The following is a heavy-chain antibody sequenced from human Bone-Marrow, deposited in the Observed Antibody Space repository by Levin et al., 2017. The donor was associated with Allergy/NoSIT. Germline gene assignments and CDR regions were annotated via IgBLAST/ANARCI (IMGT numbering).Heavy chain of an antibody. D-gene: IGHD5-12*01. CDR1: GGSITNTDYY. V-gene: IGHV4-39*01. CDR3: AAYGYTYRPHDAIDI. J-gene: IGHJ3*02. CDR2: FYYSGST. Sequence: SETLSLTCTVSGGSITNTDYYWGWIRQPPGKGLEWIGSFYYSGSTYYNPSLKTRVTISVDTSKNQFSLKVNSVTAADTSVYFCAAYGYTYRPHDAIDIWGQGTLVTVSS.